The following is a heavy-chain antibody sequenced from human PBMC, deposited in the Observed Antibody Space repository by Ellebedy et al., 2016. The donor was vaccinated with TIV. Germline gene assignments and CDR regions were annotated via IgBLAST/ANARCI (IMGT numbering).Heavy chain of an antibody. CDR2: INQDGIQK. D-gene: IGHD2-21*02. J-gene: IGHJ5*02. V-gene: IGHV3-7*01. Sequence: PGGSLRLSCAASGFIFNDYWLHWVRQTPGRGLEWVANINQDGIQKYYVDSVKGRFTISRDNAKNSLYLQMNSLRDEDTAVYYCARASGVADCSWGQGTLVTVSS. CDR1: GFIFNDYW. CDR3: ARASGVADCS.